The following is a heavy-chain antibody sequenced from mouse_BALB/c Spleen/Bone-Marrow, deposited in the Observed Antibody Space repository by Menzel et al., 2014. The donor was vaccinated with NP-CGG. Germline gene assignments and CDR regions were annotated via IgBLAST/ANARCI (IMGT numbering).Heavy chain of an antibody. CDR1: GFTFTGYY. CDR3: ARDNYYGYHWYFDV. V-gene: IGHV7-3*02. J-gene: IGHJ1*01. Sequence: EVQLVESGGGLVQPGGSLRLSCATSGFTFTGYYMSWVRQPPGKALEWLGFIRNKANGYTTEYSASVKGRFTISRDNSQSILYLQMNTLRAEDSATYYCARDNYYGYHWYFDVWGAGTTVTVSS. CDR2: IRNKANGYTT. D-gene: IGHD1-2*01.